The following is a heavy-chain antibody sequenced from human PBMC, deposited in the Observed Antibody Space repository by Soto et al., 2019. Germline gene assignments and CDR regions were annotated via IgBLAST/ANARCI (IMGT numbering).Heavy chain of an antibody. D-gene: IGHD4-17*01. CDR3: AKDFPMCGTTVGCGMDV. CDR2: ISWNSGSI. V-gene: IGHV3-9*01. J-gene: IGHJ6*02. Sequence: SLRLSCAASGFTFDDYAMHWVRQAPGKGLEWVSGISWNSGSIGYADSVKGRFTISRDNAKNSLYLQMNSMRAEDTALYYCAKDFPMCGTTVGCGMDVWGQGTTVTVSS. CDR1: GFTFDDYA.